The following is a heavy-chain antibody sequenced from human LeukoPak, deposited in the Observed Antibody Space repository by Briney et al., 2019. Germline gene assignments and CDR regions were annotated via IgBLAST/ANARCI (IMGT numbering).Heavy chain of an antibody. D-gene: IGHD3-3*01. Sequence: GGSLRLSCAASGFFFRSYEMNWVRQAPGKGLEWVSAINGSGSSTYYADSVKGRVSISRDNSKNTLYLQMNSLRVEDTALYYCARDFWDDFEYFDLWGRGTLVAVSS. CDR3: ARDFWDDFEYFDL. CDR2: INGSGSST. V-gene: IGHV3-23*01. CDR1: GFFFRSYE. J-gene: IGHJ2*01.